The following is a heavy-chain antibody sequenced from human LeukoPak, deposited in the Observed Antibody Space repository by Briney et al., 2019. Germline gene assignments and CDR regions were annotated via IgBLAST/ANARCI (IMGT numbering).Heavy chain of an antibody. J-gene: IGHJ4*02. CDR3: AKDPPGYCSGGSCYY. D-gene: IGHD2-15*01. V-gene: IGHV3-23*01. CDR1: GFSFSSYA. Sequence: GGSLRLSCAASGFSFSSYAITWVRHAPGRWMEWVSSIRGGGGSTYYADSVKGRLTISRDNSKTTLYLQMNSLRAEDTAVYYFAKDPPGYCSGGSCYYWGQGTLVTVSS. CDR2: IRGGGGST.